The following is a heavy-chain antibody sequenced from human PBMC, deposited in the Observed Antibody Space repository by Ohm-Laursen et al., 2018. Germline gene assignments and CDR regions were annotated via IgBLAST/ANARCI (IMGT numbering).Heavy chain of an antibody. CDR3: ARDVGYYDSSGANDDAFDI. CDR1: GFSFSNYG. J-gene: IGHJ3*02. CDR2: TYYDGSNK. D-gene: IGHD3-22*01. Sequence: SLRLSCAASGFSFSNYGMHWVRQAPGKGLEWVAVTYYDGSNKYYADSVKGRFTISRDNAKNSLYLQMNSLRAEDTAVYYCARDVGYYDSSGANDDAFDIWGQGTMVTVSS. V-gene: IGHV3-33*08.